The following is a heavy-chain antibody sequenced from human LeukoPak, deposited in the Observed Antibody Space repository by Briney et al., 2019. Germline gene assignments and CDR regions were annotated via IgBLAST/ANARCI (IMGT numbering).Heavy chain of an antibody. CDR1: GFTFSTYG. V-gene: IGHV3-30*03. Sequence: GGSLRLSCAASGFTFSTYGMHWVRQAPGKGLEWVAVISYDGSNKYYADSVKGRFTISRDNSKNTLSLQMNSLRAEDTAVYYCARRTRGSWVDYWGRGTLVTVSS. CDR3: ARRTRGSWVDY. J-gene: IGHJ4*02. CDR2: ISYDGSNK. D-gene: IGHD1-26*01.